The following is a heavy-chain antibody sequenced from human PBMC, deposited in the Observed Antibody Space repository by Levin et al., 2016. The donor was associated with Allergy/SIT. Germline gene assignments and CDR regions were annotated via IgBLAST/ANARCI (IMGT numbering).Heavy chain of an antibody. CDR3: ARDGGDILTGFTYGMDV. V-gene: IGHV1-2*02. CDR1: GYTFTGYY. CDR2: INPNSGGT. D-gene: IGHD3-9*01. Sequence: ASVKVSCKASGYTFTGYYMHWVRQAPGQGLEWMGWINPNSGGTNYAQKFQGRVTMTRDTSISTAYMELSRLRSDDTAVYYCARDGGDILTGFTYGMDVWGQGTTVTVSS. J-gene: IGHJ6*02.